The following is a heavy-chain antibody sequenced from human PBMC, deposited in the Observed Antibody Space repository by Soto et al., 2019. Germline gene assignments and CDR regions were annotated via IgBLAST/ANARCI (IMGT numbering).Heavy chain of an antibody. V-gene: IGHV4-30-4*08. Sequence: SETLSLTCSVSGDSISTVDYFWAWIRQPPGQALEYIGYIYKSTTTYYNPSLESRVAISLDTSKGQFSLNVTSVTAADTAVYFCARGRYCLTGRCFPNWFDSWGQGTLVTVSS. CDR3: ARGRYCLTGRCFPNWFDS. CDR2: IYKSTTT. J-gene: IGHJ5*01. D-gene: IGHD2-15*01. CDR1: GDSISTVDYF.